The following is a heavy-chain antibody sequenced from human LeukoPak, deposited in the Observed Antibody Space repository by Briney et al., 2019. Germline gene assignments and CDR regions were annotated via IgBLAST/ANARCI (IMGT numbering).Heavy chain of an antibody. CDR2: ISGPGEFT. CDR1: GFIFNSFA. J-gene: IGHJ4*02. CDR3: AKVGYGDLDQ. V-gene: IGHV3-23*01. Sequence: PGRSLRLSCAASGFIFNSFAMSWVRQAPGKGLEWVSSISGPGEFTYYAESVKGRCTISRDNPENTVYLQMNRLRVDDTAVYYCAKVGYGDLDQWGQGTLVPVSS. D-gene: IGHD4-17*01.